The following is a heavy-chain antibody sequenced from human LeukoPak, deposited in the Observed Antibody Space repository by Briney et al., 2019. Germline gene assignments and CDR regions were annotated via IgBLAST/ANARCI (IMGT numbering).Heavy chain of an antibody. CDR2: IYYSGST. CDR1: GRSISSGDYY. Sequence: PSQTLSLTCTVSGRSISSGDYYWSWIRQPPGKGLEWIGYIYYSGSTYYNPSLKSRVTISVDTSKNQFSLKLSSVTAADTAVYYCARAADYDFWSGYPNDAFDIWGQGTMVTVSS. CDR3: ARAADYDFWSGYPNDAFDI. V-gene: IGHV4-30-4*01. D-gene: IGHD3-3*01. J-gene: IGHJ3*02.